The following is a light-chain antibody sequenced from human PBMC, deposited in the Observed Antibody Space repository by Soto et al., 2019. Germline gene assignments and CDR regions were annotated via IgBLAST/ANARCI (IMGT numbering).Light chain of an antibody. CDR2: AAT. CDR3: QQSYSMPWT. J-gene: IGKJ1*01. CDR1: QSINRY. Sequence: IQMPQSPSSLSESVGHTVTITCRASQSINRYLNWYQQKTEKAAKLLIYAATTMQSGVTSMFSGSGSGTAVTITINCLQTGVFATYYCQQSYSMPWTVGQGTNVDIK. V-gene: IGKV1-39*01.